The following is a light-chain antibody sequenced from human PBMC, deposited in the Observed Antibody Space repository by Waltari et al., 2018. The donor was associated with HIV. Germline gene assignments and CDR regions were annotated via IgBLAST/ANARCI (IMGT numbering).Light chain of an antibody. CDR2: DNN. Sequence: QSVLTQPPSVSAAPGQKVTISCSGSSSNIANTYVSWYHQIPGTAPKLLIFDNNKRPSEIPDRFSGSKSGTSATLGITGLQTGDEADYYCGSWDSSLSVWVFGGGTKLTVL. CDR3: GSWDSSLSVWV. CDR1: SSNIANTY. V-gene: IGLV1-51*01. J-gene: IGLJ3*02.